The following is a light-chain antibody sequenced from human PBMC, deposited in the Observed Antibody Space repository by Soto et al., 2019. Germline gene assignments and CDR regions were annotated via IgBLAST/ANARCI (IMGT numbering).Light chain of an antibody. CDR2: GAS. CDR3: HPDNSQLLYT. CDR1: QSVSSN. Sequence: EIVMTQSPATLSVSPGERATLSCRASQSVSSNLAWYQQKPVQAPRLLLYGASTRTTGIPPRISGSGSGTDFTPTTISLQSGESAVYYCHPDNSQLLYTFGQGTKLEIK. J-gene: IGKJ2*01. V-gene: IGKV3-15*01.